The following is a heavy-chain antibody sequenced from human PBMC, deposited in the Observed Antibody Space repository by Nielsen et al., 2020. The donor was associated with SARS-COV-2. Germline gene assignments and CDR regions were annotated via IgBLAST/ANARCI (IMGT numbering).Heavy chain of an antibody. J-gene: IGHJ4*02. Sequence: GGSLRLSCAASGFTFSSYAMHWVRQAPGKGLEWVAVISYDGSNKYYADSVKGRFTISRDNSKNTLYLQMNSLRAEDTAVYYCATLGGVAANRFDYWGQGTLVTVSS. V-gene: IGHV3-30*04. CDR3: ATLGGVAANRFDY. D-gene: IGHD2-15*01. CDR2: ISYDGSNK. CDR1: GFTFSSYA.